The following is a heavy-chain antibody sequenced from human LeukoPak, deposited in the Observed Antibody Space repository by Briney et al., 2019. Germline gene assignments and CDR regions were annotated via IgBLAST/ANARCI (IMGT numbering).Heavy chain of an antibody. Sequence: GGSLRLSCAASGFTFSNYAMSWVRQAPGKGLEWVSTLKTSGPDTFYADSVKGRFTISRDDSKNTLYLQMNSLRAEDTAVYCCARRYFDSSAFRKDFDYGGKGTLVTVSS. CDR1: GFTFSNYA. J-gene: IGHJ4*02. CDR3: ARRYFDSSAFRKDFDY. V-gene: IGHV3-23*01. D-gene: IGHD3-22*01. CDR2: LKTSGPDT.